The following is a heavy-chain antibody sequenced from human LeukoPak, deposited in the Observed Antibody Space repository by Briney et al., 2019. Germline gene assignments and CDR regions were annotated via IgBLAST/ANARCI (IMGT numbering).Heavy chain of an antibody. CDR2: IFRDDTT. Sequence: GGSLRLSCAASGFTVSTNYMSWVRQAPGKGLEWVSVIFRDDTTYYADSVKGRFTISRDNSKNTLFLQMSSLRAEDTAVYYCVNYGDYVAFDYRGQGTLVTVSS. D-gene: IGHD4-17*01. J-gene: IGHJ4*02. CDR1: GFTVSTNY. CDR3: VNYGDYVAFDY. V-gene: IGHV3-53*05.